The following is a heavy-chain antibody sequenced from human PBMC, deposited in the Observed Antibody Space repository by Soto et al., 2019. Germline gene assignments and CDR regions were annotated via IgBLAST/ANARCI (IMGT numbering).Heavy chain of an antibody. V-gene: IGHV1-18*01. CDR1: GYTFTTDG. J-gene: IGHJ6*02. Sequence: QVQLVQSGAEVKKPGASVKVSCKASGYTFTTDGISWVRQAPGQGLEWMGWISTYNGNTNYAQRLQGRLTMTTDTSTSTAYMELRSLRSDDTAVYYCARDPYNVLMVNAPNLYGMDVWGQGTTVTVSS. CDR3: ARDPYNVLMVNAPNLYGMDV. CDR2: ISTYNGNT. D-gene: IGHD2-8*01.